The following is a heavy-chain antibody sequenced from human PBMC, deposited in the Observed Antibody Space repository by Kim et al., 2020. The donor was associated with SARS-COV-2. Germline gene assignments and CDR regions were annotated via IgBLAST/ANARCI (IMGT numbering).Heavy chain of an antibody. J-gene: IGHJ4*02. CDR2: ISGSGGST. CDR3: AKTAAGITMVVVVKNSGYYCFDY. CDR1: GFTFSSYA. Sequence: GGSLRLSCAASGFTFSSYAMSWVRQAPGKGLEWVSAISGSGGSTYYADSVKGRFTISRDNSKNTLYLQMNSLRAEDTAVYYCAKTAAGITMVVVVKNSGYYCFDYWGQGALVTASS. V-gene: IGHV3-23*01. D-gene: IGHD3-22*01.